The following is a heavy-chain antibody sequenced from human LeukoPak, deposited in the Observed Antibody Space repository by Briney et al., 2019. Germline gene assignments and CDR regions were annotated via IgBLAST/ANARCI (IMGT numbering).Heavy chain of an antibody. CDR3: ARADRLHGGPYLIGP. CDR2: INPSSGGT. CDR1: GYSFTDYY. D-gene: IGHD2-21*01. V-gene: IGHV1-2*02. Sequence: ASVRVSCKTSGYSFTDYYMHWVRQAPGQGLEWMGWINPSSGGTSSAQKFQGRVTMTRDTSITTVYMEVRWLTSDDTAVYYCARADRLHGGPYLIGPWGQGTLVTVSS. J-gene: IGHJ5*02.